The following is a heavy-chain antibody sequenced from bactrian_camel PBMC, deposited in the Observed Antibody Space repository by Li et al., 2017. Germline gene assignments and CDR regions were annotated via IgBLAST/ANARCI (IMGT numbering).Heavy chain of an antibody. Sequence: HVQLVESGGGAVQAGGSLRLSCVVSGYSSHSHCMGWFRQAPGKAREGIAGIRRDGDEYYADSVKGRFTISQNTAKNTLYLQMNSLEPEDTAMYYCAAARTVYAGDVLGKNQYEYWGQGTQVTVS. CDR1: GYSSHSHC. V-gene: IGHV3S55*01. CDR2: IRRDGDE. CDR3: AAARTVYAGDVLGKNQYEY. J-gene: IGHJ4*01. D-gene: IGHD3*01.